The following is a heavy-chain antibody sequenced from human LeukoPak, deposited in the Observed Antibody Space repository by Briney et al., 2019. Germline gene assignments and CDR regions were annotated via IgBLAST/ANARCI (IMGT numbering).Heavy chain of an antibody. CDR2: IKQDGSEK. Sequence: GGSLRLSCAASGFTFSSYWMSWVRQAPGKGLEWVANIKQDGSEKYYVDSVKGRFTISRDNAKNSLYLQMNSLRAEDAAVYYCARWESPAAGTNFDYWGQGTLVTVSS. V-gene: IGHV3-7*01. J-gene: IGHJ4*02. CDR1: GFTFSSYW. D-gene: IGHD6-13*01. CDR3: ARWESPAAGTNFDY.